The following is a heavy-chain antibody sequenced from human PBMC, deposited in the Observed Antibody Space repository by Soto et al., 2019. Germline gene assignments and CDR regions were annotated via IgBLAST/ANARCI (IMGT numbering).Heavy chain of an antibody. Sequence: PGGSLRLSCADSGFTFSSSNMNWVRQAPGKGLEWVSYISSSGSTIYYTDSVKGRFTVSRDNAKNSLYLQMNSLRVEDTAVYYCARRTILDCWGPGTLVTVSS. CDR2: ISSSGSTI. V-gene: IGHV3-48*01. D-gene: IGHD3-9*01. CDR1: GFTFSSSN. CDR3: ARRTILDC. J-gene: IGHJ4*02.